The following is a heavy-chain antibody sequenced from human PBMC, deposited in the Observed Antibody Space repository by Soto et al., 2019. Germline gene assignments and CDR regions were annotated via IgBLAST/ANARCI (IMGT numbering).Heavy chain of an antibody. CDR1: GYTFTNFS. J-gene: IGHJ5*02. CDR3: ARAGNCTSTTCFSGWFDP. D-gene: IGHD2-2*01. CDR2: INTDNGKT. V-gene: IGHV1-3*04. Sequence: ASVKVSCKASGYTFTNFSMHWVRQAPGQRLEWMGWINTDNGKTRNSQRFQDRVTLTRDTSANTAYMELSSLTYEDTAVYYCARAGNCTSTTCFSGWFDPWGQGTLVTVSS.